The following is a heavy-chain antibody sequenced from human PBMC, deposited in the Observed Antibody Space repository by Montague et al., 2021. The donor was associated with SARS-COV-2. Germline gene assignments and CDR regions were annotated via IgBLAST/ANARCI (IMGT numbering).Heavy chain of an antibody. Sequence: SETLSLTCTVSFGPISTYYWSWIRQSPGKGLEWIGFIFYNGSTKYNPSLKRRVSISLDTSKNQFSLKLSSVTAADTAVYYCARQDAWAYCGDECYRGWFDSWGQGTLVTVSS. CDR2: IFYNGST. V-gene: IGHV4-59*01. J-gene: IGHJ5*01. CDR1: FGPISTYY. D-gene: IGHD2-21*01. CDR3: ARQDAWAYCGDECYRGWFDS.